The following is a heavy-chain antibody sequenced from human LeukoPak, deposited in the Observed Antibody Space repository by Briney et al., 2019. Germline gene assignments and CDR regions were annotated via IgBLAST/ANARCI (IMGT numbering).Heavy chain of an antibody. V-gene: IGHV1-69*06. CDR3: ARPMLRGVNWFDP. J-gene: IGHJ5*02. D-gene: IGHD3-10*01. CDR2: IIPIFGTA. Sequence: SVKVSCKASGGTFSSYAISWVRQAPGQGLEWMGGIIPIFGTANYAQKFQGRVTITADKSTSTAYMELSRLRSDDTAVYYCARPMLRGVNWFDPWGQGTLVTVSS. CDR1: GGTFSSYA.